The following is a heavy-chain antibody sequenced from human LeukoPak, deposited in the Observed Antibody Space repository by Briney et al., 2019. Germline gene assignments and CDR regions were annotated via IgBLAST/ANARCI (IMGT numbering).Heavy chain of an antibody. CDR1: GFAVSSNY. CDR2: FYSGGST. D-gene: IGHD1-26*01. Sequence: GGSLRLSCAASGFAVSSNYMNWVRQAPGKGLEWLSVFYSGGSTDYADSVKGRFTMSRDNSKNTLYLQMNSLRAEDTAVYYCAKGVGGIVGATTPLCDYWGQGTLVTVSS. V-gene: IGHV3-66*01. CDR3: AKGVGGIVGATTPLCDY. J-gene: IGHJ4*02.